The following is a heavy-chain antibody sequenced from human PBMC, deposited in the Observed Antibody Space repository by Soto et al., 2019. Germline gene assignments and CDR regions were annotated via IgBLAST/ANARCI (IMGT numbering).Heavy chain of an antibody. CDR1: GFTFSDYY. D-gene: IGHD3-10*01. V-gene: IGHV3-11*01. Sequence: QVQLVESGGGLVKPGGSLRLSGTASGFTFSDYYMTWIRQAPGKGLEWLSYISSGGLTIYYADSVKGRFTVSRDNAKNSMYLQMNTLRVEDTAVYYCARDPGIYYGMDVWGQGTTVTVSS. CDR2: ISSGGLTI. CDR3: ARDPGIYYGMDV. J-gene: IGHJ6*02.